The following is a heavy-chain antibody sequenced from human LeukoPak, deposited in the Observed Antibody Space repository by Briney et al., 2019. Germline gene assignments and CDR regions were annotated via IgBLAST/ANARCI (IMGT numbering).Heavy chain of an antibody. D-gene: IGHD6-13*01. Sequence: ASVKVSCKASGYTFVSYGITWVRQAPGQGLEWMGWISPYNGNTNYAQKLQGRVTMTTDTSTSTAYMELRSLRSDDTAVYYCARAFAAAGTGYNWFDPWGQGTLVTVSS. V-gene: IGHV1-18*01. J-gene: IGHJ5*02. CDR3: ARAFAAAGTGYNWFDP. CDR1: GYTFVSYG. CDR2: ISPYNGNT.